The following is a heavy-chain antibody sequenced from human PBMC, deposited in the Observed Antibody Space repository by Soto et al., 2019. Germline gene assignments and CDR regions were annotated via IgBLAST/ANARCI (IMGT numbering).Heavy chain of an antibody. J-gene: IGHJ6*02. CDR3: ARDSRLGAVASYGMDV. Sequence: ESGGGVVQPGRSLRLSCAASGFTFSSYAMHWVRQAPGKGLEWVAVISYDGSNKYYADSVKGRFTISRDNSKNTLYLQMNSLRAEDTAVYYCARDSRLGAVASYGMDVWGQGTTVTVSS. D-gene: IGHD6-19*01. CDR2: ISYDGSNK. V-gene: IGHV3-30-3*01. CDR1: GFTFSSYA.